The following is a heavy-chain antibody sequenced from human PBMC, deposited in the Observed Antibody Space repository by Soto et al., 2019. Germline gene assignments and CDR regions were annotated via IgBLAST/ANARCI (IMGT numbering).Heavy chain of an antibody. D-gene: IGHD6-19*01. V-gene: IGHV3-7*01. J-gene: IGHJ6*02. CDR1: GFTFSSYL. CDR3: ARVYPGSGWPYHYYGMDV. CDR2: IKQDGSEK. Sequence: GGSLRLSCVASGFTFSSYLMSWVRQAPGKGLEWVANIKQDGSEKYYVDSVKDRFTISRDNAKNSLYLQMNSLRAEDSAVYYCARVYPGSGWPYHYYGMDVWGQGTTVTVSS.